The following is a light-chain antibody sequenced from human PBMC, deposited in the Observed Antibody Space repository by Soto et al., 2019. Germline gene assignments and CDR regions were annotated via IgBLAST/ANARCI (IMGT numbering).Light chain of an antibody. CDR1: QTIRNY. V-gene: IGKV1-39*01. J-gene: IGKJ1*01. CDR2: AAS. CDR3: QESYSTWT. Sequence: DIQMTQSPSSLSASVGDRVTITCRASQTIRNYLNWYQQKPGKAPNLLISAASSLQSGVPSRFSGSGSGTDFTLTIISLQPEDFASYYCQESYSTWTFGQGTKVEIK.